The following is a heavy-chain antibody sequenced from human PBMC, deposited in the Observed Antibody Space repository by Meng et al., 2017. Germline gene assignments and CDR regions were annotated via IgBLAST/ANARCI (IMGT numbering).Heavy chain of an antibody. J-gene: IGHJ4*02. CDR2: INEFGST. D-gene: IGHD5-12*01. V-gene: IGHV4-4*02. Sequence: VQVREVGPGLGEASGPLALSYDVSRGSIRCGAGWSWGGQSPGKGLEWIGEINEFGSTNYNPYLKSRVTILVDTSKNQFSLKLRSVTAADTAVYYCARQRGPEFWGQGSLVTVSS. CDR3: ARQRGPEF. CDR1: RGSIRCGAG.